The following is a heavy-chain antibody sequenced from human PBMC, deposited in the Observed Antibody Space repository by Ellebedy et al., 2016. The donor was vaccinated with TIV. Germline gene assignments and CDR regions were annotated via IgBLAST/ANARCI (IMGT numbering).Heavy chain of an antibody. V-gene: IGHV3-74*01. CDR3: VKLRIAAAGRTFDY. CDR2: INTYESTT. Sequence: PGGSLRLSCAASGFTFNSFWMHWVRQAPGKGLVWVSRINTYESTTNDADSVKGRFTISRDTAKNTLYLQMNSLSAEDTAVYYCVKLRIAAAGRTFDYWGQGTLVTVSS. D-gene: IGHD6-13*01. J-gene: IGHJ4*02. CDR1: GFTFNSFW.